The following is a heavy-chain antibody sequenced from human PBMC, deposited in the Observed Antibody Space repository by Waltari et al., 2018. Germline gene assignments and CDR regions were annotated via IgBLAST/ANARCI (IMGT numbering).Heavy chain of an antibody. CDR3: ARLPTKYYDSIGWGFFDQ. V-gene: IGHV4-59*08. Sequence: HVQLQESGPGLVKPSGTLSLPRTVSGDFLSDAHWPWIRQAPGKGLEWIAYVRNTGGTKCTPSLQSRVTVSADTSKKQFSLRLTSVTAADTAVYYCARLPTKYYDSIGWGFFDQWGQGILVTVSP. CDR1: GDFLSDAH. CDR2: VRNTGGT. D-gene: IGHD3-22*01. J-gene: IGHJ4*02.